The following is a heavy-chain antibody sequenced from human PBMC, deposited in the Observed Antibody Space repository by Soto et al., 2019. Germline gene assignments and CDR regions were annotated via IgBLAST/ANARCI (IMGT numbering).Heavy chain of an antibody. D-gene: IGHD3-16*01. Sequence: QVRLVQSGTEVKRPGASVMVSCKASGYKFANYAIHWVRQAPGQNFEWMGWINTGKGNTRNSQKFQDRVTFTRDTSATTVHMAVGSLKFEDTAVYYGARDLSGWGLTNGHYGVDVWGQGTTVIVSS. J-gene: IGHJ6*02. CDR2: INTGKGNT. V-gene: IGHV1-3*04. CDR3: ARDLSGWGLTNGHYGVDV. CDR1: GYKFANYA.